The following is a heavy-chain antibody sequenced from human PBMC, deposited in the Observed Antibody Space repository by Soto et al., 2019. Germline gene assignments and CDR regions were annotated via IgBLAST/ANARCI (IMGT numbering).Heavy chain of an antibody. CDR1: GISFSSYS. V-gene: IGHV3-21*06. D-gene: IGHD2-2*01. Sequence: EVQLVESGGGLVKPGGSLRLSCAASGISFSSYSMNWVRQAPGKGLEWVSSISSSSSNIYYADSVKGRFTSSRDNAQNSLYLQMNSLRAEDTAVYYCARDLFGGGEVPAALASFDPWGQGTLVTVSS. CDR3: ARDLFGGGEVPAALASFDP. CDR2: ISSSSSNI. J-gene: IGHJ5*02.